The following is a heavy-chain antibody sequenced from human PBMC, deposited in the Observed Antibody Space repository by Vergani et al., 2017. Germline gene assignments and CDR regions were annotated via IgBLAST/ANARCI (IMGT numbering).Heavy chain of an antibody. CDR3: ATDNHPRTLYGDYERSSGFDI. CDR1: GYTLTELS. CDR2: FDPEDGET. D-gene: IGHD4-17*01. J-gene: IGHJ3*02. V-gene: IGHV1-24*01. Sequence: QVQLVQSGAEVKKPGASVKVSCKVSGYTLTELSMHWVRQAPGKGLEWMGGFDPEDGETIYAQKFQGRVTMTEDTSTDTDYMELSSLRSEDTAVYYFATDNHPRTLYGDYERSSGFDIWGQGTMVTVSS.